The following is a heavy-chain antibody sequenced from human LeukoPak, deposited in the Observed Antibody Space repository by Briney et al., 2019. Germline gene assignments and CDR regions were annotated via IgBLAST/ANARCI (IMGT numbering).Heavy chain of an antibody. CDR1: GYTFTSYG. V-gene: IGHV1-18*01. Sequence: EASVKVSCKASGYTFTSYGISWVRQAPGQGLEWMGWISAYNGNTNYAQKLQGRVTMTTDTSTSTAYMELRSLRSDDTAVYYCARGRTYYYDSSGYYFDYWGQGTLVTVSS. J-gene: IGHJ4*02. CDR2: ISAYNGNT. CDR3: ARGRTYYYDSSGYYFDY. D-gene: IGHD3-22*01.